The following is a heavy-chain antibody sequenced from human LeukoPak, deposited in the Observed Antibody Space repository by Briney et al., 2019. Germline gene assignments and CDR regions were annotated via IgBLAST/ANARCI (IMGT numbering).Heavy chain of an antibody. CDR2: ISTNTGNP. CDR3: ARKSVAATPRDIVYQYSYMDV. D-gene: IGHD2-15*01. Sequence: ASVKVSCTVSGYTLTELSMHWVRQAPGQGLEWMGWISTNTGNPTYAQGFTGRFVFSLDTSVSTAYLQISSLKAEDTAVYYCARKSVAATPRDIVYQYSYMDVWGKGTTVTVSS. J-gene: IGHJ6*03. CDR1: GYTLTELS. V-gene: IGHV7-4-1*02.